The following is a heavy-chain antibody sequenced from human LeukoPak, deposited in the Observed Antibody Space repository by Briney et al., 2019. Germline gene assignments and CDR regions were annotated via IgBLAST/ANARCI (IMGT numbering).Heavy chain of an antibody. J-gene: IGHJ4*02. V-gene: IGHV5-51*01. D-gene: IGHD1-26*01. Sequence: GESLKISCKGSGYGFPNYWIAWVRQTPGKGLEWLGIIYPADSQTKYSPSFQGHVTISADQSINSAYLQWSSLKASDTAMYFCARLTGYFPGVHFDYCGQGTLVTVSS. CDR1: GYGFPNYW. CDR3: ARLTGYFPGVHFDY. CDR2: IYPADSQT.